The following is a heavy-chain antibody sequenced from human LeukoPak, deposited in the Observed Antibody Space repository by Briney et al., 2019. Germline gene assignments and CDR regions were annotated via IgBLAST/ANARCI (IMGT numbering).Heavy chain of an antibody. Sequence: GGSLRLSCAASGFTFSSYAMSWVRQAPGKGLEWVSAISGSGGSTYYADSVKGRFTISRDSSTNTLYLQMNSLRVDDTAIYYCTKDREPDNGWDLDYWGQGTLVIVSS. CDR1: GFTFSSYA. D-gene: IGHD6-19*01. V-gene: IGHV3-23*01. J-gene: IGHJ4*01. CDR2: ISGSGGST. CDR3: TKDREPDNGWDLDY.